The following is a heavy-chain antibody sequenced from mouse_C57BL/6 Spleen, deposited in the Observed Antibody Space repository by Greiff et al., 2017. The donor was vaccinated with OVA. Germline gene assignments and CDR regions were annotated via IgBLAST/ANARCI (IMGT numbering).Heavy chain of an antibody. CDR3: ARRDYDYDGDYYAMDY. Sequence: VQLQQPGAELVRPGSSVKLSCKASGYTFTSYWMDWVKQRPGQGLEWIGNIYPSDSETHYNQKFKDKATLTVDKSSSTAYMQLSSLTSEDSAVYYCARRDYDYDGDYYAMDYWGQGTSVTVSS. D-gene: IGHD2-4*01. CDR1: GYTFTSYW. J-gene: IGHJ4*01. CDR2: IYPSDSET. V-gene: IGHV1-61*01.